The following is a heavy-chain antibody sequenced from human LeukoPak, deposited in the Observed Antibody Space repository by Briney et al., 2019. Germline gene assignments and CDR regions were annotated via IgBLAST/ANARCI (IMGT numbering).Heavy chain of an antibody. V-gene: IGHV1-69*13. D-gene: IGHD4-23*01. CDR1: GGTFNNYG. J-gene: IGHJ4*02. CDR3: AREGVGVNTGVFDY. Sequence: GASVKVSCKASGGTFNNYGISWVRQAPGQGLEWMGGIIPIFGTANYAQMFQGRVTITADESTSTAYMELRSLRFEDTAVYYCAREGVGVNTGVFDYWGQGTLVTVSS. CDR2: IIPIFGTA.